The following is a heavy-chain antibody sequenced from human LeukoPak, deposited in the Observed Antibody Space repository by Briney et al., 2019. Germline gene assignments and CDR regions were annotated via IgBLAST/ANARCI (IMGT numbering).Heavy chain of an antibody. CDR1: GYTFTDYY. CDR2: VDPEDGET. J-gene: IGHJ4*02. V-gene: IGHV1-69-2*01. Sequence: ASVKISCKVSGYTFTDYYMHWVQQAPGKGLEWMGLVDPEDGETMYAEKFQGRVTITADTSTDTAYMELSSLRSEDTAVYYCATDRMARGVFDYWGQGTLVTVSS. CDR3: ATDRMARGVFDY. D-gene: IGHD2-8*01.